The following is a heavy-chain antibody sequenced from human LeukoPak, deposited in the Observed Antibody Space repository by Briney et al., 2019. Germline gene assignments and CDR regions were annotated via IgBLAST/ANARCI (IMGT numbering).Heavy chain of an antibody. CDR1: GFTFSNYN. D-gene: IGHD3-10*01. CDR3: ARVYYGSGTFDY. J-gene: IGHJ4*02. CDR2: ISSSSDYI. Sequence: GGSLRLSCAVSGFTFSNYNMNWVRQAPGKGLEWVSSISSSSDYIYYADSVKGRFTISRDNAKNSLYLQMNSLRAEDTAVYYCARVYYGSGTFDYWGQGTLVTVSS. V-gene: IGHV3-21*01.